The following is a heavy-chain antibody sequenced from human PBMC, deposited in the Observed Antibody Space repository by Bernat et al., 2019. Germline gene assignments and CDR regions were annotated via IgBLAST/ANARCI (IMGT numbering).Heavy chain of an antibody. V-gene: IGHV1-2*04. J-gene: IGHJ3*01. CDR3: AREGYSYGFGGFDV. CDR1: GNTFTGYY. Sequence: QVQLVQSGAEVKKSGASVKVSCRAPGNTFTGYYMHWVRQAPGQGLEWMGWINPNNGDTNYAQKFQGWVTMTRDTSISTAYMELYRLTSDDTDVYYCAREGYSYGFGGFDVWGQGTMVTVSS. CDR2: INPNNGDT. D-gene: IGHD5-18*01.